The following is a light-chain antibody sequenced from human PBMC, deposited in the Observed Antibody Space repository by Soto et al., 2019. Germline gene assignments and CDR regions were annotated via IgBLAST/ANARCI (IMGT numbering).Light chain of an antibody. CDR3: QQGSSFPWT. CDR2: AAS. CDR1: QDIDNW. Sequence: DIQMTQSPSSVSASVGDRVTITCRASQDIDNWLAWYQQKPGKAPKLLIYAASTLQSGVPSRFSGSGSGTDFTFTIRSLQPEDVATYYCQQGSSFPWTFGQGTKVEIK. V-gene: IGKV1-12*01. J-gene: IGKJ1*01.